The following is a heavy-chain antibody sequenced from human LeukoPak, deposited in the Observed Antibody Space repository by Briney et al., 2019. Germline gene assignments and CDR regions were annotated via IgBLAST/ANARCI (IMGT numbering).Heavy chain of an antibody. Sequence: SGGSLRLSCAASGFTFSGYWMTWVRQAPGKGLEWVANIKKDGSDKSYVDSVKGRFTISRDNAKNSLYLQMNSLRAEDTAVYYCARDFVVYPIWGQGTLVTVSS. CDR3: ARDFVVYPI. V-gene: IGHV3-7*01. D-gene: IGHD2-2*01. CDR2: IKKDGSDK. J-gene: IGHJ4*02. CDR1: GFTFSGYW.